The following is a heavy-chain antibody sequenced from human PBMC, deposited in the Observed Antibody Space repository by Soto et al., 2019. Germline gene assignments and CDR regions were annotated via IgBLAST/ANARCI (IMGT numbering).Heavy chain of an antibody. CDR2: IIPIFGTA. V-gene: IGHV1-69*13. J-gene: IGHJ4*02. CDR3: ARAAGDQPLLPFDY. D-gene: IGHD2-15*01. Sequence: SVKVSFKASGGTFSGYAISWVRQAPGQGLEWMGGIIPIFGTANYAQKFQGRVTITADESTSTAYMELSSLRSEDTAVYYCARAAGDQPLLPFDYWGQGTLVTVSS. CDR1: GGTFSGYA.